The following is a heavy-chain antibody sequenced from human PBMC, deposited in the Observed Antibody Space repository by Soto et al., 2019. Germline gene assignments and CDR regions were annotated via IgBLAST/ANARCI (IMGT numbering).Heavy chain of an antibody. Sequence: ASVKVSCKASGGTFSSYAISWVRQAPGQGLEWMGGIIAGNGNTKYSQKFQGRVTITRDTSASTAYMELSSLRSEDTAVYYCARDPSYYGMDVWGQGTTVTVSS. J-gene: IGHJ6*02. V-gene: IGHV1-3*01. CDR1: GGTFSSYA. CDR3: ARDPSYYGMDV. CDR2: IIAGNGNT.